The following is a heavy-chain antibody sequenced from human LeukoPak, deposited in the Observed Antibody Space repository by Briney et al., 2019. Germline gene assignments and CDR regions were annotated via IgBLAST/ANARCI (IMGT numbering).Heavy chain of an antibody. CDR2: ISWNSGSI. CDR3: AKSQYSSGQRYFDL. J-gene: IGHJ2*01. CDR1: GFTFDDYA. Sequence: GGPLRLSCAASGFTFDDYAMHWVRQAPGKGLEWVSGISWNSGSIGYADSVKGRFTISRDNAKNSLYLQMNSLRAEDTALYYCAKSQYSSGQRYFDLWGRGTLVTVSS. V-gene: IGHV3-9*01. D-gene: IGHD6-19*01.